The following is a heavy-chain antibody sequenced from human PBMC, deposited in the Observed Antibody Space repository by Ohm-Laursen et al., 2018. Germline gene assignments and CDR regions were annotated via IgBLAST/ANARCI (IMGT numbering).Heavy chain of an antibody. J-gene: IGHJ6*02. D-gene: IGHD6-19*01. CDR3: ARGSGFFKLDV. V-gene: IGHV4-4*07. Sequence: GTLSLTCNVSNAAMNSYTWNWIRQPAGRGLEWIGHISDRGRANYSPSLMSRLTMSIDTSIKQFSLRLTSVTAADTATYYCARGSGFFKLDVWGQGTTVTVSS. CDR1: NAAMNSYT. CDR2: ISDRGRA.